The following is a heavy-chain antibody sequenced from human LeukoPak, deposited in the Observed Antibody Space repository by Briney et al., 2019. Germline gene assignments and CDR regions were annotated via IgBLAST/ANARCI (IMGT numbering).Heavy chain of an antibody. J-gene: IGHJ3*02. CDR1: GGSISSSSYY. CDR3: ARREMVRGVNDAFDI. CDR2: IYYSGST. Sequence: PSETLSLTCTVSGGSISSSSYYWGWIRQPPGKGLEWIGSIYYSGSTYYNPSLKSRVTISVDTSKNQFSLKLSSVTAADTAVYYCARREMVRGVNDAFDIWGQGTMVTVSS. V-gene: IGHV4-39*01. D-gene: IGHD3-10*01.